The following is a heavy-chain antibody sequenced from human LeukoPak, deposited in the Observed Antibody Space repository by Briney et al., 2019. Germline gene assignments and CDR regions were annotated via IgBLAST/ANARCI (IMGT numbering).Heavy chain of an antibody. J-gene: IGHJ4*02. V-gene: IGHV1-3*04. Sequence: GASVKVSCKASGYTFTTYPMHWVRQAPGQSLEWVGWINIGNGDTKYSQEFQGRVTITRDTSARTAYMELSSLTSEDTAVYYCTKDSNIWAASDHWGQGTLVTVSS. CDR2: INIGNGDT. CDR3: TKDSNIWAASDH. D-gene: IGHD6-25*01. CDR1: GYTFTTYP.